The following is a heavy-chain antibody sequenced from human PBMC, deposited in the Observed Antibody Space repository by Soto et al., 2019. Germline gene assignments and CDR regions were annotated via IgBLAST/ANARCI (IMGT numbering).Heavy chain of an antibody. V-gene: IGHV3-11*06. Sequence: QVHLVESGGGLVKPGGSLRLSCAASGFTFSDYYMSWIRQAPGKGLEWVSYISSSSSYTNYGDSVKGRFIISRDNAKNSLYLQMNSLRAEDTAVYYCARDRRSSGWSTPPGTDWGQGTLVTVSS. CDR2: ISSSSSYT. J-gene: IGHJ4*02. CDR3: ARDRRSSGWSTPPGTD. CDR1: GFTFSDYY. D-gene: IGHD6-19*01.